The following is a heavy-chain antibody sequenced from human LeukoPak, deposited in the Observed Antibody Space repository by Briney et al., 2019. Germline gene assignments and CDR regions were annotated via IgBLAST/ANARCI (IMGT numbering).Heavy chain of an antibody. V-gene: IGHV4-59*01. J-gene: IGHJ6*02. Sequence: SETLSLTCTVSGGSISSYYWSWIRQPLGKGLEWIGYIYYSGSTNYNPSLKSRVTISVDTSKNQFSLKLSSVTAADTAVYYCARRSKGPADVWGQGTTVIVSS. CDR1: GGSISSYY. CDR2: IYYSGST. D-gene: IGHD3-10*01. CDR3: ARRSKGPADV.